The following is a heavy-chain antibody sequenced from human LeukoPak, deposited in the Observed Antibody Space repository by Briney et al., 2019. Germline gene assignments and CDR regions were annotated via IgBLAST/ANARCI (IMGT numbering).Heavy chain of an antibody. J-gene: IGHJ4*02. CDR1: GGSFSGYN. CDR2: INHNGST. Sequence: SETLSLTCAVYGGSFSGYNWTWIRQPPGKGLEWIGEINHNGSTNYNPSVKSRITISIDTSENQFSLKLHSVTAADTAVYYCARDYYGYWGQGTLVTVSS. CDR3: ARDYYGY. V-gene: IGHV4-34*01.